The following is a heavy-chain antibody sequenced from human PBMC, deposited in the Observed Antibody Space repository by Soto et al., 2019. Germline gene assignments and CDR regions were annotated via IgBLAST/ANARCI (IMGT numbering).Heavy chain of an antibody. Sequence: SVKVSCKASGGTFSSYTISWVRQAPGQGLEWMGRIIPILGIANYAQKFQGRVTITADKSTSTAYMELSSLRSEDTAVYYCARAVSNPHESFDISDQAPMLTGSS. CDR2: IIPILGIA. CDR3: ARAVSNPHESFDI. J-gene: IGHJ3*02. CDR1: GGTFSSYT. V-gene: IGHV1-69*02.